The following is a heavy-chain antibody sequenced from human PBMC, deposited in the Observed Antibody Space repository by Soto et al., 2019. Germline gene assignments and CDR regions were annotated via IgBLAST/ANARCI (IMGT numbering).Heavy chain of an antibody. CDR2: IWYDGSNK. V-gene: IGHV3-33*01. Sequence: GGSLRLSCAASGFTFSSYGMHWVRQAPGKGLEWVAVIWYDGSNKYYADSVKGRFTISRDNSKNTLYLQMNSLRAEDTAVYYCARPAAFMITFGGETRNDAFDIWGQGTMVTVSS. D-gene: IGHD3-16*01. J-gene: IGHJ3*02. CDR1: GFTFSSYG. CDR3: ARPAAFMITFGGETRNDAFDI.